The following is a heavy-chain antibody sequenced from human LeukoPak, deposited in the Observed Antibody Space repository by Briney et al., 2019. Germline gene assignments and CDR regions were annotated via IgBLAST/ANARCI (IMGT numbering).Heavy chain of an antibody. V-gene: IGHV3-23*01. CDR3: ARNQQLGGHSYYYYRMDV. CDR1: GFTSIAYA. Sequence: GGFLRLSCVGSGFTSIAYALTWARQAPGKGLEWVSGISGGGVTTYYADSVKGRFTISRDNSKNTLYLQMNSLRADDTAIYYCARNQQLGGHSYYYYRMDVWGQGTTVTVSS. J-gene: IGHJ6*02. D-gene: IGHD3-16*01. CDR2: ISGGGVTT.